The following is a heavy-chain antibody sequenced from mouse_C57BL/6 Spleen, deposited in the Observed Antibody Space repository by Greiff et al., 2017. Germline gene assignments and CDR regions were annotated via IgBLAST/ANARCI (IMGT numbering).Heavy chain of an antibody. CDR3: ARGTGTRYYFDY. J-gene: IGHJ2*01. CDR2: ISDGGSYT. D-gene: IGHD4-1*01. Sequence: EVQLQESGGGLVKPGGSLKLSCAASGFTFSSYAMSWVRQTPEKRLEWVATISDGGSYTYYPDNVKGRFTISRDNAKNNLYLQMSHLKSEDTAMYYCARGTGTRYYFDYWGQGTTLTVSS. CDR1: GFTFSSYA. V-gene: IGHV5-4*01.